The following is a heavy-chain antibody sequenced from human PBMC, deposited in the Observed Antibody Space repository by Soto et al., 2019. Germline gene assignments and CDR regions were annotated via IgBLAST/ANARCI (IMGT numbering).Heavy chain of an antibody. D-gene: IGHD2-2*01. V-gene: IGHV3-74*03. CDR3: AREAGDCSRTSCYRRAFDT. J-gene: IGHJ3*02. CDR1: GFTFSGHW. CDR2: INTDGGSS. Sequence: EVQLVESGGDLVQPGGSLRLSCEASGFTFSGHWMHWVRQVPGKGLEWVSRINTDGGSSAYADSVKGRFTITRDNAKNTLYLQMNGLRAEDTAVYYCAREAGDCSRTSCYRRAFDTWGQGTTVTVSS.